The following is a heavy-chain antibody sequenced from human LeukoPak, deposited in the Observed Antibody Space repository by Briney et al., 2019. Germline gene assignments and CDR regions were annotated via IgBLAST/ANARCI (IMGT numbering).Heavy chain of an antibody. D-gene: IGHD3-10*01. Sequence: SQTLSLTCTVSGGSLSSGDYYWSWIRQPPGKGLEWIGYIFYSGSTNYNPSLKSRVTISVDTSKNQFSLKLSSVTAADTAVYYCAGEDSGNPYYFDYWGQGTLVTVSS. J-gene: IGHJ4*02. CDR2: IFYSGST. CDR1: GGSLSSGDYY. CDR3: AGEDSGNPYYFDY. V-gene: IGHV4-61*08.